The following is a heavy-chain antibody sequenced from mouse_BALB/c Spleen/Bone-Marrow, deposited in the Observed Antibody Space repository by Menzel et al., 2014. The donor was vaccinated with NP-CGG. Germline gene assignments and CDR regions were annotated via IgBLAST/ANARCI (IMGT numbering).Heavy chain of an antibody. CDR1: GYTFTTYW. V-gene: IGHV1-7*01. Sequence: QVQLQQSGAELAKPGASVKMSCKASGYTFTTYWMHWVKQRPGQGLEWIGYINPSTGYTGYNQKFKDKATLTADKSSSTAYMQLISLTFEDSAVYYCARDLDYWGQGTTLTVSS. CDR3: ARDLDY. J-gene: IGHJ2*01. CDR2: INPSTGYT.